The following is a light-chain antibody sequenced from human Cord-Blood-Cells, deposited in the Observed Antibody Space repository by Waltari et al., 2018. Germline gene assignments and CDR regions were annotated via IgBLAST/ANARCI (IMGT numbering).Light chain of an antibody. CDR3: QAWDSSTVV. J-gene: IGLJ2*01. CDR1: KLGDRY. CDR2: QDS. Sequence: YALTQPPAVSVSPGRTASITCSGDKLGDRYACWYQQKPGQSPGLVIYQDSERPSGSPERCCGCNSWVTASLTIGGTQAMEEAEYDCQAWDSSTVVVGGGTKLSVL. V-gene: IGLV3-1*01.